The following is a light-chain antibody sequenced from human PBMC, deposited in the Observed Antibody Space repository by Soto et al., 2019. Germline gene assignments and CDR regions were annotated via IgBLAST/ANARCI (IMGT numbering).Light chain of an antibody. V-gene: IGKV3-20*01. CDR2: GAS. J-gene: IGKJ5*01. CDR1: QSVNSGY. CDR3: QQFGSSPT. Sequence: EIVLTQSPGTLSLSPGERATLSCRASQSVNSGYLVWYQQKPGQAPRLLIYGASSRAPGIPDRFSVSGSGTDFTLTISRLEPEDFAVYYCQQFGSSPTFGQGTRLEIK.